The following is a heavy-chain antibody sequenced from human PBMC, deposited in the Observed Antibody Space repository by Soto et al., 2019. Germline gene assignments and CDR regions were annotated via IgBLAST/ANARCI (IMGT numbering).Heavy chain of an antibody. V-gene: IGHV4-30-4*01. CDR3: ARVMASMQNWLDP. J-gene: IGHJ5*02. CDR1: GGSISSIDYF. D-gene: IGHD5-12*01. CDR2: IYHTGTN. Sequence: QVQLQESGPGLVKPSQTLSLTCSVSGGSISSIDYFWSWIRQPPGKGLEWIGFIYHTGTNYYNPSLRSRVTISIDTSKSQLSMKLNSVTAADTAVYYCARVMASMQNWLDPWGQGTLVTVSP.